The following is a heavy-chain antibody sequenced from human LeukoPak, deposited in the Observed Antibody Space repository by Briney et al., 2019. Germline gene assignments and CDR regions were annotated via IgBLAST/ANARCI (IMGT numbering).Heavy chain of an antibody. V-gene: IGHV3-53*01. CDR1: GFTVSRNY. CDR3: ARAGPTGTNDAFDI. Sequence: PGGSLRLSCAASGFTVSRNYMTWVRQAPGKGLEWVSVIYRGGSPYYADSVKSRFTISRDNSKNTLYLQMNSLRAEDTAVYYCARAGPTGTNDAFDIWGQGTMVTVSS. D-gene: IGHD1-1*01. J-gene: IGHJ3*02. CDR2: IYRGGSP.